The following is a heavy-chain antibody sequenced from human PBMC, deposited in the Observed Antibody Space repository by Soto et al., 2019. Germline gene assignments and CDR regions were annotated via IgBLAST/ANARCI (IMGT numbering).Heavy chain of an antibody. CDR1: GYTFTSYA. CDR3: ARDLLFGELSAYGMDV. V-gene: IGHV1-3*01. D-gene: IGHD3-10*02. J-gene: IGHJ6*02. Sequence: ASVKVSCKASGYTFTSYAMHWVRLAPGQRLEWMGWINAGNGNTKYSQKFQGRVTITRDTSASTAYMELSSLRSEDTAVCYCARDLLFGELSAYGMDVWGQGTTVTVSS. CDR2: INAGNGNT.